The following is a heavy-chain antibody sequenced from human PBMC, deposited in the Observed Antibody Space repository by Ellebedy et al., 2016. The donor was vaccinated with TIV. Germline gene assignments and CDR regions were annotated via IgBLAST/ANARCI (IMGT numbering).Heavy chain of an antibody. D-gene: IGHD3-3*01. Sequence: AASVKVSCKASGYTFTGYYMHWVRQAPGRGLEWMGWINPESGGTDFAQKFQGCVTMTRDTSITTVYMELSRLTSDDTAMYYCAYSITAAGDAFDIWGQGTMVTVSS. CDR2: INPESGGT. J-gene: IGHJ3*02. V-gene: IGHV1-2*04. CDR1: GYTFTGYY. CDR3: AYSITAAGDAFDI.